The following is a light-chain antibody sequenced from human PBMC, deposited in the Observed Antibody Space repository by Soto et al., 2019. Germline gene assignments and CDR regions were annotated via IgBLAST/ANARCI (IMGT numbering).Light chain of an antibody. CDR1: QNISSD. CDR3: QQSYSTPYT. Sequence: DIQMTQSPSSLSASVGDRVTITCRASQNISSDLNWYQQKPGKAPKLLIYAASSLQSGVPSRFSGSGSGTDFTLTISSLQPEDFATFYCQQSYSTPYTFGQGTRLEIK. CDR2: AAS. V-gene: IGKV1-39*01. J-gene: IGKJ5*01.